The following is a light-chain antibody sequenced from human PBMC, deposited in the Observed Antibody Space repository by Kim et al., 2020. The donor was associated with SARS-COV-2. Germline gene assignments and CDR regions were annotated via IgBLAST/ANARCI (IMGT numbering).Light chain of an antibody. V-gene: IGKV3-11*01. J-gene: IGKJ4*01. Sequence: SLSPGETATRSGRASQRVTNYLAWYQQKPGQAPRLLIYDASHRATGIPAKFSGSGSGTDFTLTISSLEPEDFAVYFCQQRANWLTFGGGTKVDIK. CDR2: DAS. CDR1: QRVTNY. CDR3: QQRANWLT.